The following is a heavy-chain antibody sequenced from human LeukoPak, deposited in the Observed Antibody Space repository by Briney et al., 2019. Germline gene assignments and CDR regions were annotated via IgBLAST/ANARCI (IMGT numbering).Heavy chain of an antibody. CDR2: ISSGGTTI. CDR1: GLTFSNYD. J-gene: IGHJ4*02. V-gene: IGHV3-48*03. CDR3: TRGPFDY. Sequence: GGSLRLSCAARGLTFSNYDMNWVRQAPGKGLEWVSYISSGGTTIYYADSVKGRFTISRDNAKNSLYLQMNSLRADDTAVYYCTRGPFDYWGQGTLVTVSS.